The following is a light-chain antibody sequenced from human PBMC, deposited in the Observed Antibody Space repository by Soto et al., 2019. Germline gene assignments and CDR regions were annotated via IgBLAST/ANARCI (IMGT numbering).Light chain of an antibody. Sequence: QSVLTQPASVSGSPGQPITISCTGTSSDVGGYNYVSWYQQHPGKAPKLMIFEVSNRPSGISIRFSGSKSGNTASLTISGLQTEDEADYYCSSYTNNSPYVFGTGTKATVL. J-gene: IGLJ1*01. V-gene: IGLV2-14*01. CDR3: SSYTNNSPYV. CDR1: SSDVGGYNY. CDR2: EVS.